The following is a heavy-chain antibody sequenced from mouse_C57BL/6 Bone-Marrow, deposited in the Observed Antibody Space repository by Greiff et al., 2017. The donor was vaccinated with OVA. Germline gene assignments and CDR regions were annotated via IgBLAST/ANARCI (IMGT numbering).Heavy chain of an antibody. D-gene: IGHD2-4*01. Sequence: VQLQESGAELVRPGASVTLSCKASGYTFTDYEMHWVKQTPVHGLEWIGAIDPETGGTAYNQKFKGKAILTADKSSSTAYMELRSLTYEDSAVYYCTRDGYDYDEGYAMDYWGQGTSVTVSA. CDR1: GYTFTDYE. CDR3: TRDGYDYDEGYAMDY. J-gene: IGHJ4*01. CDR2: IDPETGGT. V-gene: IGHV1-15*01.